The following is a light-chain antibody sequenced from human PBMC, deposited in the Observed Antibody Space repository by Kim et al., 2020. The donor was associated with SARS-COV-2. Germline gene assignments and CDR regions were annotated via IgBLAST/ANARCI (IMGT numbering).Light chain of an antibody. V-gene: IGKV3-20*01. Sequence: EIVLTQSPGTLSLSPGERATLSCRASQSVSSSYLAWYQLKPGQAPRLLIDGASSRATGIPDRFSGSGSGTDFTLTISRLEPEDFAVYYCQQYGYSLSFGGRTKVEIK. CDR2: GAS. CDR1: QSVSSSY. CDR3: QQYGYSLS. J-gene: IGKJ4*01.